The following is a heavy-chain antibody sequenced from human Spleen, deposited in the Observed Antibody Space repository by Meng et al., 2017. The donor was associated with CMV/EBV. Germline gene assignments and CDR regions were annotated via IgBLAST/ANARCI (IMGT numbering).Heavy chain of an antibody. J-gene: IGHJ4*02. Sequence: SWIRQHPGKGLEWIGYIYYSGSTYYNPSLKSRVTISVDTSKNQFSLKLSSVTAADTAVYYCAREGDGYYFDYWGQGTLVTVSS. D-gene: IGHD3-10*01. CDR3: AREGDGYYFDY. CDR2: IYYSGST. V-gene: IGHV4-31*02.